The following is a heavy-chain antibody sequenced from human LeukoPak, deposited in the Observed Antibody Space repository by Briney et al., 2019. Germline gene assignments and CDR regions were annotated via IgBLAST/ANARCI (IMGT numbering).Heavy chain of an antibody. Sequence: SETLSLTCTVSGGSISSYYWSWIRQPPGKGLEWIGYIYYSGSTNYNPSLKSRVTISVDTSKNQFPLKLSSVTAADTAVYYCARDRAAAGTGGFDYWGQGTLVTVSS. D-gene: IGHD6-13*01. CDR1: GGSISSYY. CDR3: ARDRAAAGTGGFDY. J-gene: IGHJ4*02. V-gene: IGHV4-59*01. CDR2: IYYSGST.